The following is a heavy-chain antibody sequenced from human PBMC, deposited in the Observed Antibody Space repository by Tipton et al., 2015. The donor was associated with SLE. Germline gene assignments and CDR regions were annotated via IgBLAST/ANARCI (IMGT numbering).Heavy chain of an antibody. CDR1: GGSFSGYY. D-gene: IGHD3-3*02. CDR3: ARGPPFMEWERNWFDP. Sequence: LRLSCAVYGGSFSGYYWSWIRQPPGKGLEWIGEINHSGSTNHNPSLKSRVTISVDTSKNQFSLKLTSVTAADTAVYYCARGPPFMEWERNWFDPWGQGTQVTVSS. CDR2: INHSGST. J-gene: IGHJ5*02. V-gene: IGHV4-34*01.